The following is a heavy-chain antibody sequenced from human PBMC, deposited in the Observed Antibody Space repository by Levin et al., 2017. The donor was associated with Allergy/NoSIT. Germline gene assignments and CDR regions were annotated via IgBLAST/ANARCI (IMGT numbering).Heavy chain of an antibody. D-gene: IGHD5/OR15-5a*01. CDR2: INCRWGT. V-gene: IGHV4-61*01. CDR3: ARNRIIVSGGNDYYYGMDV. CDR1: GGSVSSGTYY. J-gene: IGHJ6*02. Sequence: SQTLSLTCSVSGGSVSSGTYYWSWIRRPPGKGLAWNCYINCRWGTKYNPSLNSRVTISVDTSKNEFSLKVTSVTAADTAVYYCARNRIIVSGGNDYYYGMDVWGQGTTVTVSS.